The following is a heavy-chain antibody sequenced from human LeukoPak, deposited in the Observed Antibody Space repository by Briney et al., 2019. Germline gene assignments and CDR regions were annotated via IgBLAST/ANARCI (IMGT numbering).Heavy chain of an antibody. Sequence: PGGSLRLSCAASGFTFSSSAMTWVRQAPGKGLEWVSTISGSGGSTYYADSVKGRFTISRDNSKNTLYLQMSSLRAEDTAVYYCAKPGVGPTPLLTPHDYWGQGTLVTVSS. V-gene: IGHV3-23*01. D-gene: IGHD7-27*01. CDR1: GFTFSSSA. CDR3: AKPGVGPTPLLTPHDY. J-gene: IGHJ4*02. CDR2: ISGSGGST.